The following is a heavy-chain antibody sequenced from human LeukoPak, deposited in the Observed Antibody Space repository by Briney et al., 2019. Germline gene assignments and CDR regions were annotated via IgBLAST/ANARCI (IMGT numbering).Heavy chain of an antibody. CDR2: ISYDGSNK. J-gene: IGHJ5*02. Sequence: PGRSLRLSCAASGFTFSSYGMHWVRQAPGKGLEWVAVISYDGSNKYYADSVKGRFTISRDNSKNTLYLQMNSLRAEDTAVYYCAKEPRSTGRHIIAAAGSWGQGTLVTVSS. D-gene: IGHD6-13*01. CDR1: GFTFSSYG. V-gene: IGHV3-30*18. CDR3: AKEPRSTGRHIIAAAGS.